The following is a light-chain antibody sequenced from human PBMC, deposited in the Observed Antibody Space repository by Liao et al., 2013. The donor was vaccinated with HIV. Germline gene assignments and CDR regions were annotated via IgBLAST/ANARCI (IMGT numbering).Light chain of an antibody. Sequence: SYEMTQPPSVSVSPGQTASVTCSGDGLGDKYVSWYQQRPGHSPILVIYEDTKRPSGIPERFSGSNSGNTATLTISGTQTMDEADYYCQAWDSSTGGVFGGGAKLIVL. CDR2: EDT. J-gene: IGLJ3*02. CDR3: QAWDSSTGGV. V-gene: IGLV3-1*01. CDR1: GLGDKY.